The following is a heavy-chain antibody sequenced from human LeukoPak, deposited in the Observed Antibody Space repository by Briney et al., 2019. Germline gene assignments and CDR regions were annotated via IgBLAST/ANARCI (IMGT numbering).Heavy chain of an antibody. V-gene: IGHV4-31*03. D-gene: IGHD1-26*01. CDR1: GGSISSGGYY. CDR3: ARVRKPVSGSYYFDY. Sequence: SQTLSLTCTVSGGSISSGGYYWSWIRHHPGKGLEWIGYIYYSGSTYYNPSLKSRVTISVDTSKNQFSLKLSSVPAAVTAVYDCARVRKPVSGSYYFDYWGQGTLVTVSS. CDR2: IYYSGST. J-gene: IGHJ4*02.